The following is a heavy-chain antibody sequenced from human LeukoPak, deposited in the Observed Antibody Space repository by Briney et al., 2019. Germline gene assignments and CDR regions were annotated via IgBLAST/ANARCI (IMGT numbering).Heavy chain of an antibody. J-gene: IGHJ3*02. CDR3: AKDLRGSNSGSYSGGDAFDI. D-gene: IGHD1-26*01. Sequence: PGRSLRLSCAASGFTFSSYGMHWVRQAPGKGLEWVAVISYDGSNKYYADSVKGRFTISRDSSKNTLYLQMNSLRAEDTAVYYCAKDLRGSNSGSYSGGDAFDIWGQGTMVTVSS. CDR1: GFTFSSYG. CDR2: ISYDGSNK. V-gene: IGHV3-30*18.